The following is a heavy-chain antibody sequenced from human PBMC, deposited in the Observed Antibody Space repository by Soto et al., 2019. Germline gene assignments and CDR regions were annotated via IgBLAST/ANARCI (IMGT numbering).Heavy chain of an antibody. J-gene: IGHJ4*02. Sequence: SETLSLTCTVSGGSVSSGSYYWSWIRQPPGKGLEWIGYIYYSGSTNYNPSLKSRVTISVDTSKNQFSLKLSSVTAADTAVYYCARSWSYFDYWGQGTLVTVST. D-gene: IGHD6-13*01. CDR3: ARSWSYFDY. V-gene: IGHV4-61*01. CDR1: GGSVSSGSYY. CDR2: IYYSGST.